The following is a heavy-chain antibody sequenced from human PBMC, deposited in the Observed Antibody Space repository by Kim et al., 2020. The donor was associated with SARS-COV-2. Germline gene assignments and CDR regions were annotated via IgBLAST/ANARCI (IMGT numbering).Heavy chain of an antibody. J-gene: IGHJ4*02. CDR2: INTDGYTI. Sequence: GGSLRLSCAASGFTFINHWMHWVRQAPGKGLVWVSRINTDGYTINYADSVKGRFTISRDNPKNTLYLEMYSLRAEDTAVYYCAKDYWGVATIDYWGQGTLVTVS. CDR1: GFTFINHW. D-gene: IGHD5-12*01. V-gene: IGHV3-74*01. CDR3: AKDYWGVATIDY.